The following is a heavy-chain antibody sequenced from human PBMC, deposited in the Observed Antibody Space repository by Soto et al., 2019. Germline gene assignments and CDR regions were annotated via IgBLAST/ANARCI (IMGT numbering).Heavy chain of an antibody. CDR3: ARQLSGYSITRGAFDI. V-gene: IGHV3-9*01. D-gene: IGHD6-13*01. Sequence: PGGSLRLSCAASGFTFGDYAMHWVRQAPGKGLEWVSAISWNSGTIGYADSVKGRFTISRDNAKNSLFLQMNSLRTEDTAFYYCARQLSGYSITRGAFDIWGQGTMVTVSS. J-gene: IGHJ3*02. CDR2: ISWNSGTI. CDR1: GFTFGDYA.